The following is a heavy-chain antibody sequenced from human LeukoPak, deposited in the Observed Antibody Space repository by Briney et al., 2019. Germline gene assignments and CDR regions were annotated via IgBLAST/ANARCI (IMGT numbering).Heavy chain of an antibody. Sequence: GGSLRLSGVASGFTVSGVYMSWVRQAPGQGLDWVSVIYSGDSTYYADSVKGRFTISRDNSKNTLNLQMNSLRAEDTAVYYCASTEYQRLGATNWFVPWGEGTLVTVSS. CDR1: GFTVSGVY. V-gene: IGHV3-53*01. D-gene: IGHD2-2*01. CDR3: ASTEYQRLGATNWFVP. J-gene: IGHJ5*02. CDR2: IYSGDST.